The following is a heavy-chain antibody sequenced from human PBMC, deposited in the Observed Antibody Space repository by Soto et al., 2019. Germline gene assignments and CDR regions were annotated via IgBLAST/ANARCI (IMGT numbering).Heavy chain of an antibody. CDR2: ISWNSGSI. D-gene: IGHD6-19*01. CDR3: PESPTPSGWYVTTDY. CDR1: GFTFGDYA. V-gene: IGHV3-9*01. J-gene: IGHJ4*02. Sequence: GGSLRLSCAASGFTFGDYAMQWVRQAAGKGLEWVSGISWNSGSIDYAASVKRRFTISSDNPKISLFLHINRLRAEHTASYSCPESPTPSGWYVTTDYWGQGTRVTVSS.